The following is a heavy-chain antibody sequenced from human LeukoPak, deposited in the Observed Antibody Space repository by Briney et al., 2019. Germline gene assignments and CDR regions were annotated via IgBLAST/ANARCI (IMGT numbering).Heavy chain of an antibody. CDR3: ARGRASTPCDY. CDR1: GASTSSYS. V-gene: IGHV4-59*01. J-gene: IGHJ4*02. CDR2: INYSGST. D-gene: IGHD4-11*01. Sequence: SQTLSLTCTVSGASTSSYSWNWIRQPPGGGLEWIGYINYSGSTKHKPPLKSRVTISVDTSKNQFSLKLSSVTAADTAVYYCARGRASTPCDYGGQGTLVTVSS.